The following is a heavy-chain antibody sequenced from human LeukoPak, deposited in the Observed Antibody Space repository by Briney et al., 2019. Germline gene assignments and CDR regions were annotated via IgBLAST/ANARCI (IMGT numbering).Heavy chain of an antibody. J-gene: IGHJ4*02. CDR1: GFTFSSYS. CDR3: ARVIRVAATAPNFDR. D-gene: IGHD6-13*01. Sequence: GGSLRLSCAASGFTFSSYSMNWVRQAPGKGLEWVSYISSSGGPIFYADSVKGRFTISRDNAKNSLYLEMNSLRDEDTAVYYCARVIRVAATAPNFDRWGQGTLVTVSS. V-gene: IGHV3-48*02. CDR2: ISSSGGPI.